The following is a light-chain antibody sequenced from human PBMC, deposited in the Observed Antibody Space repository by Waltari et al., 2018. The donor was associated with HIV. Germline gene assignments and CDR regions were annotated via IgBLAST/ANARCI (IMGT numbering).Light chain of an antibody. V-gene: IGKV1-39*01. Sequence: DIQMTQSPCTLSASVGDRVTVSCGAKQTIAKFLNWYQHKPGDAPNLLIASSSNLHGGVPSRFGASESGTDFALTITSMQPEDFVVYYCQQTHSAPWTFGQGTKIDIK. CDR3: QQTHSAPWT. J-gene: IGKJ1*01. CDR1: QTIAKF. CDR2: SSS.